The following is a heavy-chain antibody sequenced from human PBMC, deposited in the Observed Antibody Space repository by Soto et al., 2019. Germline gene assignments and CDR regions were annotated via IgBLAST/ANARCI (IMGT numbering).Heavy chain of an antibody. J-gene: IGHJ6*02. CDR1: GFTFSSYD. D-gene: IGHD4-17*01. Sequence: LRLSCAASGFTFSSYDMHWVRQATGKGLEWVSAIGTAGDTYYPGSVKGRFTISRENAKNSLYLQMNSLRAGDTAVYYCARAGSDYGGYYYYGMDVWGQGTTVTVSS. CDR3: ARAGSDYGGYYYYGMDV. CDR2: IGTAGDT. V-gene: IGHV3-13*01.